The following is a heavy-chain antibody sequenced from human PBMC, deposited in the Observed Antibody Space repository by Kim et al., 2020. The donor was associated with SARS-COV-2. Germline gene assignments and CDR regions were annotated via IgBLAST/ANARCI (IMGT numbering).Heavy chain of an antibody. Sequence: ASVKVSCKASGYTFTRHAINWVRQAPGQGLEFVGWVNTETGSPTYAQGFTGRFVFSLDTSVSTAFLHISSLKPEDTAIYFCAREVPAYEDYWNFWGQGTLVTVSA. CDR2: VNTETGSP. D-gene: IGHD1-1*01. J-gene: IGHJ4*02. CDR1: GYTFTRHA. CDR3: AREVPAYEDYWNF. V-gene: IGHV7-4-1*02.